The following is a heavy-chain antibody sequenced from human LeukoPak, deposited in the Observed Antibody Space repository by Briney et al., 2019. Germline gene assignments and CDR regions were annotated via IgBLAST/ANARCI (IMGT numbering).Heavy chain of an antibody. CDR3: ARGGIAVAGMDFDY. J-gene: IGHJ4*02. CDR1: GFTFSSYS. D-gene: IGHD6-19*01. V-gene: IGHV3-21*01. Sequence: PGGSLRLSCAASGFTFSSYSMNWVRQAPGKGLEWVSSISSSSSYIYYADSVKGRFTISRDNAKNSLYLQMNSLRAEDTAVYYCARGGIAVAGMDFDYWGQGTLVTVSS. CDR2: ISSSSSYI.